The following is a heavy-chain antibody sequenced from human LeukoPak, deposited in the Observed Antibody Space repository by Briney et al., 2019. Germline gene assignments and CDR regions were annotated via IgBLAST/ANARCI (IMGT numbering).Heavy chain of an antibody. CDR1: GFTFSDHY. Sequence: GGSLRLSCAASGFTFSDHYMDWVRQAPGKGLEWVGRIRNKARGYTTEYAASVRGRFTISRDDSKNSLSLEVNSLKTEDTAVYFCARPSGINWSDHYFDHWGQGTLVTVSS. J-gene: IGHJ4*02. D-gene: IGHD1-1*01. V-gene: IGHV3-72*01. CDR2: IRNKARGYTT. CDR3: ARPSGINWSDHYFDH.